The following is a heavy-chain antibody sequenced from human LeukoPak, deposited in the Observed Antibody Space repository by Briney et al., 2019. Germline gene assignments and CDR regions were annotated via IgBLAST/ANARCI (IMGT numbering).Heavy chain of an antibody. V-gene: IGHV1-2*02. J-gene: IGHJ4*02. CDR2: FNPNSGGT. CDR3: ARDYYGSGSYYDY. Sequence: ASVKVSCKASGYTFTGYYMHWVRQAPGQGLEWMGWFNPNSGGTNYAQNFQGRVTMTRDTSISTAYMELSSLRSDDTAVYYCARDYYGSGSYYDYWGQGTLDTVSS. D-gene: IGHD3-10*01. CDR1: GYTFTGYY.